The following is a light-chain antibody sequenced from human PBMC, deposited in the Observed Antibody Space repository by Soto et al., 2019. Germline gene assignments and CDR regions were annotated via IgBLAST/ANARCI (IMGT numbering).Light chain of an antibody. J-gene: IGKJ2*01. Sequence: IRMTQPASSLSASTGDRVTITCRASQGISSYLAWYQQKPGKAPKLLIYAASTLQSGVPSRFSGSGSGTDFTLTISSLQPEDFATYFCQQYQSYPYTFGQGTKVDI. CDR2: AAS. CDR3: QQYQSYPYT. V-gene: IGKV1-8*01. CDR1: QGISSY.